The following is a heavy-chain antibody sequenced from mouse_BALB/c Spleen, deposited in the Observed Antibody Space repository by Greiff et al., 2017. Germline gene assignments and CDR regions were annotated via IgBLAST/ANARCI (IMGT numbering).Heavy chain of an antibody. CDR2: IYPGDGDT. Sequence: QVQLKESGAELARPGASVKLSCKASGYTFTSYWMQWVKQRPGQGLEWIGAIYPGDGDTRYTQKFKGKATLTADKSSSTAYMQLSSLASEDSAVYYCARSSGAMDYWGQGTSVTVSS. CDR1: GYTFTSYW. J-gene: IGHJ4*01. V-gene: IGHV1-87*01. CDR3: ARSSGAMDY.